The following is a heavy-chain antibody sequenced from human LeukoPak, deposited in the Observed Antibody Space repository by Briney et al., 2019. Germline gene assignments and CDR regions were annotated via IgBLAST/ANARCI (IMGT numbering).Heavy chain of an antibody. D-gene: IGHD3-10*01. CDR1: GFTFSDYY. CDR3: ARGYGAGNYRRPFYGMDV. CDR2: ISSSGSTI. J-gene: IGHJ6*02. Sequence: GGSLRLSCAASGFTFSDYYMSWIRQAPGKGLEWVSYISSSGSTIYYADSVKGRFTISRDNAKNSVYLQMDSLRAEDTAFYYCARGYGAGNYRRPFYGMDVWGQGTPVTVSS. V-gene: IGHV3-11*01.